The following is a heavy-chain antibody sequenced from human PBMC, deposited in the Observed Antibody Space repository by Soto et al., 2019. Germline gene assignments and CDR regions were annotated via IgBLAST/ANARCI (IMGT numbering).Heavy chain of an antibody. Sequence: EEQLLESGGDLVQPGGSLRLSCAASGFTFSDHAMTWVRQAPGKGLQWVSTIDAGGGATWDADSVRGRFTISRDNSKNTRSLQMNNLRAEDTAVYYCAKDGHRQDWYYHMDVWGKGTTVTVSS. CDR1: GFTFSDHA. V-gene: IGHV3-23*01. D-gene: IGHD2-15*01. J-gene: IGHJ6*03. CDR3: AKDGHRQDWYYHMDV. CDR2: IDAGGGAT.